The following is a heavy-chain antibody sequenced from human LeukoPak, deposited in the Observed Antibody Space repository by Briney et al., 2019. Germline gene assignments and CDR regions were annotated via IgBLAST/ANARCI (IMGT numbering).Heavy chain of an antibody. CDR2: ISPYNGNT. J-gene: IGHJ1*01. V-gene: IGHV1-18*01. D-gene: IGHD2-8*01. CDR3: ASCHCTNGVCYGECEYFQH. Sequence: ASVKVSCKASGYTFTSYGIIWVRQAPRQGLEWMGWISPYNGNTNYAQRLQSRVTMTTDTSTSTAYMELRSLRSDDTAVYYCASCHCTNGVCYGECEYFQHWGQGTLVTVSS. CDR1: GYTFTSYG.